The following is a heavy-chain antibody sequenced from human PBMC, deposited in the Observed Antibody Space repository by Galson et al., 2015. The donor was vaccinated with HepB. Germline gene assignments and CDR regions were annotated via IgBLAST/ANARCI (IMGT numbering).Heavy chain of an antibody. CDR1: GLTFSKYG. V-gene: IGHV3-30*18. CDR2: ISYHGGVT. D-gene: IGHD1-14*01. CDR3: AKESEPDDQYGPYYDY. J-gene: IGHJ4*02. Sequence: SLRLSCAASGLTFSKYGMHWVRQAPGKGLEWVAVISYHGGVTYVADSVRGRFTISRDNTKNTLSLQMNSLRAEDTGLYYCAKESEPDDQYGPYYDYWGQGTLVTVSS.